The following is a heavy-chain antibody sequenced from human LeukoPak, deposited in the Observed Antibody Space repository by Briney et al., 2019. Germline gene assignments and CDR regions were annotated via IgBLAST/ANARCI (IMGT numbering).Heavy chain of an antibody. D-gene: IGHD3-9*01. CDR2: IWYDGSNE. CDR1: GFTFSSYA. J-gene: IGHJ3*02. Sequence: PGGSLRLSCAASGFTFSSYAMHWVRQAPGKGLEWVAVIWYDGSNEYYADSVKGRFTISRDNSKNMLSLQMNSLRAGDTAVYYCARGVRYSYAFDIWGQGTMVTVSS. CDR3: ARGVRYSYAFDI. V-gene: IGHV3-33*01.